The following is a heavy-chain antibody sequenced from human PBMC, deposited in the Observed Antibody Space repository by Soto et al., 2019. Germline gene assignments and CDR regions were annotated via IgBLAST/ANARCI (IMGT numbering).Heavy chain of an antibody. J-gene: IGHJ4*02. D-gene: IGHD1-1*01. CDR3: ARDSGDTTLCRWGRSVDY. Sequence: QVQLVQSGAEVKKPGASVKVSCKAAGYTFTSYYVHWVRQAPGQRLEWMGIINPRTGGTNYPQKFQGKCTATRDTSTSTVYMELSSLRSEDAAMYYCARDSGDTTLCRWGRSVDYWGQGTLVTVSS. V-gene: IGHV1-46*01. CDR1: GYTFTSYY. CDR2: INPRTGGT.